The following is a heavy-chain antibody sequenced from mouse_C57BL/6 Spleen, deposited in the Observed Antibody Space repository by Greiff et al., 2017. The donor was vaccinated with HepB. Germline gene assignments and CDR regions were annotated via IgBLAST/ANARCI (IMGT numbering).Heavy chain of an antibody. Sequence: VQLQQSGAELVRPGASVKLSCKASGYTFTDYYINWVKQRPGQGLEWIARISPGSGNTYYNEKFKGQATLTAEKSSSTAYMQLSSLTSEDSAVYFWERGYDGYVYYFDYLGQGTTLTVSS. CDR3: ERGYDGYVYYFDY. CDR2: ISPGSGNT. J-gene: IGHJ2*01. D-gene: IGHD2-3*01. V-gene: IGHV1-76*01. CDR1: GYTFTDYY.